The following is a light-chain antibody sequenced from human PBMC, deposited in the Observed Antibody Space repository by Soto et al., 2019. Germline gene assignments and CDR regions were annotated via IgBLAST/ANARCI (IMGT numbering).Light chain of an antibody. CDR1: QGITNY. CDR3: QQYDNLPRT. CDR2: DSS. Sequence: DIQMTQSASTLSACVGARVTITCRASQGITNYLAWYQQKPGKAPKLLIYDSSNLETGVPSRFSGSGSGTDVTFTISSLKTEDIATYYCQQYDNLPRTFGQGTKVDIK. V-gene: IGKV1-33*01. J-gene: IGKJ1*01.